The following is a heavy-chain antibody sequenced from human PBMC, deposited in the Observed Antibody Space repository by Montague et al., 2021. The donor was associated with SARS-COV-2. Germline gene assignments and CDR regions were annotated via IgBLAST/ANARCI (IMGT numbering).Heavy chain of an antibody. D-gene: IGHD3-9*01. J-gene: IGHJ6*02. Sequence: SETLSLTCTVSGDSVRKSHWSWTRHPPGTGLEWIWYIDNSGSTNYNPALESRVTLPVSASNTQFYLTLRPGTAADTAVYYCASLTGSRVYYYHYGLDVWGQGTTVTVSS. CDR1: GDSVRKSH. CDR2: IDNSGST. CDR3: ASLTGSRVYYYHYGLDV. V-gene: IGHV4-4*09.